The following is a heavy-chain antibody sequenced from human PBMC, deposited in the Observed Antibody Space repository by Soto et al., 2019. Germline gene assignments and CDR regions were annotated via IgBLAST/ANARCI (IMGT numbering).Heavy chain of an antibody. Sequence: ASVKVSCKASGYTFTSYAMHWVRQAPGQRLEWMGWINAGNGNTKYSQKFQGRVTITRDTSASTAYMELSSLRSEDTAVYYCASNRFVTGDRYDAFDIWGQGTMVTVSS. V-gene: IGHV1-3*01. CDR3: ASNRFVTGDRYDAFDI. J-gene: IGHJ3*02. CDR1: GYTFTSYA. CDR2: INAGNGNT. D-gene: IGHD7-27*01.